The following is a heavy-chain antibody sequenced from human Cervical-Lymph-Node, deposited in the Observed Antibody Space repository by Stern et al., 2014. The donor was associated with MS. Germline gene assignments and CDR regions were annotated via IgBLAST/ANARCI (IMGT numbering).Heavy chain of an antibody. CDR2: IIPMLVIA. V-gene: IGHV1-69*09. Sequence: QVQLVQSGAEVKKPGSSVKVSCKASGGTFSSERITWVRQAPGQGLEWMGRIIPMLVIAVYAQRFQDKVTITADKSTNTAYLELKSLKSEDTAVYYCARGSPGLDYWGQGTLVTVSS. CDR1: GGTFSSER. J-gene: IGHJ4*02. CDR3: ARGSPGLDY. D-gene: IGHD3/OR15-3a*01.